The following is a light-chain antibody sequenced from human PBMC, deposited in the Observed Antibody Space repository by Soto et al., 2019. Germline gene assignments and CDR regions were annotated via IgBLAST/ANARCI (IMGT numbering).Light chain of an antibody. Sequence: DIQMTQSPSTLSASVGDRVTITCRASQSISSWLAWYQQKPGKAPKLLIHEASRLESGVPSRFSGSESGTEVTLTISGLHAEDFATYYCQQDTNLPLTFGGGTKVEIK. CDR3: QQDTNLPLT. CDR1: QSISSW. CDR2: EAS. J-gene: IGKJ4*01. V-gene: IGKV1-5*01.